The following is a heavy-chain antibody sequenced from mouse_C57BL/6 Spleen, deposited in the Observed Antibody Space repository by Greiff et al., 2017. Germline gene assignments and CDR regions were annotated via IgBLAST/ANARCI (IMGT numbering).Heavy chain of an antibody. J-gene: IGHJ1*03. CDR3: AGCGYGDWYFDV. CDR1: GYTFTSYW. CDR2: IYPGSGST. D-gene: IGHD2-2*01. V-gene: IGHV1-55*01. Sequence: QVQLQQPGAELVKPGASVKMSCKASGYTFTSYWITWVKQRPGQGLEWIGDIYPGSGSTNYNEKFKSKATLTVDTSSSTAYMQLSSLTSEDSAVYYCAGCGYGDWYFDVWGTGTTVTVSS.